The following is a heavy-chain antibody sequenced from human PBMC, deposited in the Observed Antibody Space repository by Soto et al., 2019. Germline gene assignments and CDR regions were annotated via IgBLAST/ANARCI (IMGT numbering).Heavy chain of an antibody. V-gene: IGHV3-33*01. D-gene: IGHD3-10*01. J-gene: IGHJ4*02. CDR3: ARDSLGGSGSVPLDY. CDR1: GFTFSNYG. Sequence: QVQLVESGGGGVQLGRSLRLSCAASGFTFSNYGMHWVRQAPGKGLEWVAVIWYNGSNKYYADSVKGRFTISRDNSKNTLYLQINSLRAEDTAVYYCARDSLGGSGSVPLDYWGQGTLVTVSS. CDR2: IWYNGSNK.